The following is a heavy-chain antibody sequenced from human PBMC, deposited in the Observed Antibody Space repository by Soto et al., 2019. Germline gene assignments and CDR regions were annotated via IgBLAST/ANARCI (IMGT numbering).Heavy chain of an antibody. Sequence: SETLSLTCTVSGGSISSYYWSWIRQPPGKGLEWIGYIYYSGSTNYNPSLKSRVTISVDTSKNQFSLKLSSVTAADTAVYYCARGGLGAYAFDIWGQGTMVTVSS. J-gene: IGHJ3*02. CDR2: IYYSGST. V-gene: IGHV4-59*01. CDR3: ARGGLGAYAFDI. D-gene: IGHD7-27*01. CDR1: GGSISSYY.